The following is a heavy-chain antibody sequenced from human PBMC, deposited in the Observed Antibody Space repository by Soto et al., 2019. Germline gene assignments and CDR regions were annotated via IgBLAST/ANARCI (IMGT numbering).Heavy chain of an antibody. CDR1: GYTFTSYG. J-gene: IGHJ6*02. D-gene: IGHD2-21*01. V-gene: IGHV1-18*04. Sequence: ASVKVSCKASGYTFTSYGISWVRQAPGQGLEWMGWISAYNGNTNYAQKLQGRVTMTTDTSTSTAYKELRSLRSDDTAVYYCARDAIGESLYYGMDVWGQGTTVTVSS. CDR2: ISAYNGNT. CDR3: ARDAIGESLYYGMDV.